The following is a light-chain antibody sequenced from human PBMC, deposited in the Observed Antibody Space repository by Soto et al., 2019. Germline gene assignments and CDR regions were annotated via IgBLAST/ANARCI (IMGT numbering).Light chain of an antibody. V-gene: IGKV1-12*01. CDR2: AAS. Sequence: DIQMTQSPSSVSASVGDRVTITCRASQDIASWLAWYQQKPGKAPNLLIYAASNLQSGVPSRFSGSGSGTEFTLTISSLQPEDFATYYCQQAYSFALTFGPGTKVDVK. CDR3: QQAYSFALT. J-gene: IGKJ3*01. CDR1: QDIASW.